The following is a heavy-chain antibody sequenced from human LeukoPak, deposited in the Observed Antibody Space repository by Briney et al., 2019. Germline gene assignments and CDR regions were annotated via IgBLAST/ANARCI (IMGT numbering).Heavy chain of an antibody. CDR3: ARAPGVGAPYYFDY. Sequence: GGSLRLSCAASGFVFSTYWMTWVRQAPGKGLEWVANINLDGTEEHYVDSSLKGRFTISRDNSKNTLYLQMNSLRAEDTAVYYCARAPGVGAPYYFDYWGQGTLVTVSS. CDR2: INLDGTEE. D-gene: IGHD1-26*01. CDR1: GFVFSTYW. V-gene: IGHV3-7*01. J-gene: IGHJ4*02.